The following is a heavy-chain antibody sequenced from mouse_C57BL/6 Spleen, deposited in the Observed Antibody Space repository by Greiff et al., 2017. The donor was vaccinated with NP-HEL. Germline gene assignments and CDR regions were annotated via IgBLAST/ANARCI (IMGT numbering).Heavy chain of an antibody. Sequence: QVQLQQSGPELVKPGASVKISCKASGYAFSSSWMNWVKQRPGKGLEWIGRIYPGDGDTNYNGKFKGKATLTADKSSSTAYMQLSSLTSEDSAVYFCARRDDYDISAYWGQGTLVTVSA. CDR2: IYPGDGDT. J-gene: IGHJ3*01. CDR3: ARRDDYDISAY. D-gene: IGHD2-4*01. CDR1: GYAFSSSW. V-gene: IGHV1-82*01.